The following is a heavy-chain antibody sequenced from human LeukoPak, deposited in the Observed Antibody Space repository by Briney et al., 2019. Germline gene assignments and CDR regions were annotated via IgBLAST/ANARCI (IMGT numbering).Heavy chain of an antibody. D-gene: IGHD2-2*01. Sequence: GGSLRLSCAASGFIFSSYAMHWVRQAPGKGLEWVAVISYDGSNKYYADSVKGRFTISRDNSKNTLYLQMNSLRAEDTAVYYCARQVVPAENWFDPWGQGTLVTVSS. J-gene: IGHJ5*02. CDR3: ARQVVPAENWFDP. V-gene: IGHV3-30-3*01. CDR2: ISYDGSNK. CDR1: GFIFSSYA.